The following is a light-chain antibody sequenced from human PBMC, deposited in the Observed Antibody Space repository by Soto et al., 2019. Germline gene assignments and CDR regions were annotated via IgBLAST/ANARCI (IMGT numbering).Light chain of an antibody. CDR3: QPRSSWPPIP. Sequence: SVLTQSTGTLSLSPGERATLSFSASQSVSSIYLGWYQQKPGQAPRLLVYDASNRATDVPPRFSGSGSGTDFTLTISSLEPEDFAVHYCQPRSSWPPIPFAQRTRPAIK. J-gene: IGKJ5*01. CDR2: DAS. CDR1: QSVSSIY. V-gene: IGKV3-11*01.